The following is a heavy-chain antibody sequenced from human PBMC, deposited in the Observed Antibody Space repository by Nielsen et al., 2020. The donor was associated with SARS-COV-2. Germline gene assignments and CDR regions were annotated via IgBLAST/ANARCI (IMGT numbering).Heavy chain of an antibody. CDR2: ISYDGSNK. V-gene: IGHV3-30*03. D-gene: IGHD6-19*01. Sequence: WIRQPPGKGLEWVAVISYDGSNKYYADSVKGRFTISRDNSKNTLYLQMNSLRAEDTAVYYCARDSTRGGGWYGRGPGGFDPWGQGTLVTVSS. J-gene: IGHJ5*02. CDR3: ARDSTRGGGWYGRGPGGFDP.